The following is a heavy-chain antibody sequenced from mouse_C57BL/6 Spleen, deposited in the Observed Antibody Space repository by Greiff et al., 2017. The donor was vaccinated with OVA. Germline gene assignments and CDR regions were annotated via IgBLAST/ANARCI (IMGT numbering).Heavy chain of an antibody. D-gene: IGHD1-1*01. CDR3: ARFNCYGSSYWYFDV. CDR1: GFTFSDYY. CDR2: INYDGSST. V-gene: IGHV5-16*01. J-gene: IGHJ1*03. Sequence: EVMLVESEAGLVQPGSSMKLSCTASGFTFSDYYMAWVRQVPEKGLEWVANINYDGSSTYYLDSLKSRFIISRDNAKNILYLQMSSLKSEDTATYYCARFNCYGSSYWYFDVWGTGTTVTVSS.